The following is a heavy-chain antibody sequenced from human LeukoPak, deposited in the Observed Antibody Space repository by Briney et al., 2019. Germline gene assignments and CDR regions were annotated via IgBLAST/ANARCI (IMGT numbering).Heavy chain of an antibody. CDR3: ARAGRFGYCSGTSCYAPFDY. CDR2: IKLDGSEE. J-gene: IGHJ4*02. D-gene: IGHD2-2*03. Sequence: GSLRLSCAASEFTFSSYWMIWVRQAPGKGLEGVADIKLDGSEEYYVNSVKGRFTISRDNAKNSVYLQMNSLRAEDTALYYCARAGRFGYCSGTSCYAPFDYWGQGTLVTVSS. CDR1: EFTFSSYW. V-gene: IGHV3-7*01.